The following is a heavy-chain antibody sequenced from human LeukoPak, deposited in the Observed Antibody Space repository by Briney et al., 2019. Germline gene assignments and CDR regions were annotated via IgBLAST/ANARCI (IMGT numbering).Heavy chain of an antibody. CDR2: INYRGSP. D-gene: IGHD2-2*01. CDR1: GGSISSGGYY. Sequence: SETLSLTCTVSGGSISSGGYYWSWIRQHPGKGLEWIGYINYRGSPDYNPSLKSRLTISLDTSKNQFSLKLTSVTAADTAVYYCARDVPRKAPYGVDVWGQGTTVTVSS. V-gene: IGHV4-31*03. CDR3: ARDVPRKAPYGVDV. J-gene: IGHJ6*02.